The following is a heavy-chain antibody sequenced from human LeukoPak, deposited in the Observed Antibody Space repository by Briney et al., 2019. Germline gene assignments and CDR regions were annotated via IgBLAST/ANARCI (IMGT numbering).Heavy chain of an antibody. CDR2: ISAYNGNI. V-gene: IGHV1-18*01. CDR3: ARDSYYYDSSTPFDY. CDR1: GYTFTSYG. J-gene: IGHJ4*02. D-gene: IGHD3-22*01. Sequence: ASVKVSCKASGYTFTSYGISWVRQAPGQGLEWMGWISAYNGNINYAQKLQGRVTMTTDTSTSTAYMELRSLRSDDTAVYYCARDSYYYDSSTPFDYWGQGTLVTVSS.